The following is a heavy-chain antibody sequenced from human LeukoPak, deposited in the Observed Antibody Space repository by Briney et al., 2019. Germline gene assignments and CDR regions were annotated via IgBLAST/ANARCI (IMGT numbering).Heavy chain of an antibody. J-gene: IGHJ4*02. D-gene: IGHD1-26*01. CDR1: GGSISSGGYY. V-gene: IGHV4-31*03. CDR3: ARVGVVGAYFDY. Sequence: PSQTLSLTCTVSGGSISSGGYYWSWIRQHPGKGLEWIGYIYYSGSTYYNPSLKSRVTISVDTSKNQFSLKLSSVTAADTAVYYCARVGVVGAYFDYWGQGTLVTVSS. CDR2: IYYSGST.